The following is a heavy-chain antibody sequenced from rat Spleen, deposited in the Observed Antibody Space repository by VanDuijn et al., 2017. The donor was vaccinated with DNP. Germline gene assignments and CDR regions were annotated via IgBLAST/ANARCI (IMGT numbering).Heavy chain of an antibody. Sequence: EVKLVESGGGLVQPGRSLKLSCAASGFNLNDYWMGWVRQAPTKGLEWVASISPSGGSTYYRDSVKGRFTISRDNAKSTLYLQMESLRSEDTATYYCARSNYGFDYWGQGVMVTVSS. CDR1: GFNLNDYW. J-gene: IGHJ2*01. V-gene: IGHV5-19*01. CDR2: ISPSGGST. D-gene: IGHD1-11*01. CDR3: ARSNYGFDY.